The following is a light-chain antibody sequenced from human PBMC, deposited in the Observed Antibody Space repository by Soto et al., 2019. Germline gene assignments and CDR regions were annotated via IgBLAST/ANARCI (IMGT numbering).Light chain of an antibody. CDR3: ETWDSNTRV. V-gene: IGLV4-60*03. CDR2: LERSGNY. CDR1: SGHSSNI. J-gene: IGLJ2*01. Sequence: QPVLTQSSSASASLGSSVKLTCTLSSGHSSNIIAWHQQQPGKAPRYLMKLERSGNYIKGSGVPDRFSGSSSGAARYLTISNPQAEDEADYSCETWDSNTRVFGGGTKVTVL.